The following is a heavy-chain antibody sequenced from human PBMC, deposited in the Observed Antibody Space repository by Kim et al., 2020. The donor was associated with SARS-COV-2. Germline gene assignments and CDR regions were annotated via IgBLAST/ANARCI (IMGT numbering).Heavy chain of an antibody. V-gene: IGHV1-8*01. CDR3: ARGGTTVTYYYYGMDV. CDR1: GYTFTSYD. J-gene: IGHJ6*02. Sequence: ASVKVSCKASGYTFTSYDINWVRQATGQGLEWMGWMNPNSGNTGYAQKFQGRVTMTRNTSISTAYMELSSLRSEDTAVYYCARGGTTVTYYYYGMDVWGQGTTVTVSS. D-gene: IGHD4-17*01. CDR2: MNPNSGNT.